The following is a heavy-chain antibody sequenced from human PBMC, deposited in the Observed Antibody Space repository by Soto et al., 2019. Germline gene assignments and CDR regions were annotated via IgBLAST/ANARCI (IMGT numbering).Heavy chain of an antibody. D-gene: IGHD5-12*01. Sequence: ASVKVSCKASGYTFTGYYMHWVRQAPGQGLEWMGWINPNSGGTNYAQKFQGRVTMTRDTSISTAYMELSRLRSDDTALYYCASGYSGYDPSNGMDVWGQGTTVTVSS. V-gene: IGHV1-2*02. J-gene: IGHJ6*02. CDR2: INPNSGGT. CDR1: GYTFTGYY. CDR3: ASGYSGYDPSNGMDV.